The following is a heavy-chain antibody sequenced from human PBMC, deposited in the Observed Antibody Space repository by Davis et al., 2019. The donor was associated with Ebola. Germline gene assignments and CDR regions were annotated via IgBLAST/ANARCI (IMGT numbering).Heavy chain of an antibody. CDR1: GGSFSAYY. CDR2: INHSGST. CDR3: ARGRYDFWSGYYTRYYYYYMDV. V-gene: IGHV4-34*01. Sequence: SETLSLTCAVYGGSFSAYYWTWIRQPPGKGLEWIGEINHSGSTNYNPSLKSRVTISVDTSKNQFSPKLTSMTAADTAVYYCARGRYDFWSGYYTRYYYYYMDVWGKGTTVTVSS. J-gene: IGHJ6*03. D-gene: IGHD3-3*01.